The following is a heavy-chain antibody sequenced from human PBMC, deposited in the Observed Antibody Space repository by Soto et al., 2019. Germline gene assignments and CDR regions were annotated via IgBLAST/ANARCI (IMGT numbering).Heavy chain of an antibody. CDR3: AMCPVVPAAIPPYYYGMDV. Sequence: TLALTCTVSGGSISSGGYYWSWIRQHPGKGLEWIGYIYYSGSTYYNPSLKSRVTISVDTSKNQFSLKLSSVTAADPAVYYCAMCPVVPAAIPPYYYGMDVWGQGTTVT. J-gene: IGHJ6*02. V-gene: IGHV4-31*03. CDR2: IYYSGST. D-gene: IGHD2-2*01. CDR1: GGSISSGGYY.